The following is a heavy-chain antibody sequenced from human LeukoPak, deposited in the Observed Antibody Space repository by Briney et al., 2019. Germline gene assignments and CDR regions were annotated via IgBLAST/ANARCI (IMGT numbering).Heavy chain of an antibody. Sequence: ASVKVSCKASGYTFTSYEINRVRQATEQQIDWMGWMNPNSGNTGYAQKFQGRVTMTRNTSISTAYMELSSLRSEDTAVYYGAREGGYGWFDPWGQGTLVTVSS. CDR3: AREGGYGWFDP. CDR2: MNPNSGNT. V-gene: IGHV1-8*01. D-gene: IGHD2-15*01. CDR1: GYTFTSYE. J-gene: IGHJ5*02.